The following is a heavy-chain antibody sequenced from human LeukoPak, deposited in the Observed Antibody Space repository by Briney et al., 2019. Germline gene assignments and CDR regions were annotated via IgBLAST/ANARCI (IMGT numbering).Heavy chain of an antibody. CDR2: INPNSGGT. V-gene: IGHV1-2*02. CDR3: ARDRGKIYCSGGSCYGNWFDP. Sequence: ASVKVSCKASGYTFTGYYMHWVRQAPGQGLEWMGWINPNSGGTNYAQKFQGRVTMTRDTSISTAYMELSRLRSDDTAVYYCARDRGKIYCSGGSCYGNWFDPWGQGTLVTVSA. J-gene: IGHJ5*02. D-gene: IGHD2-15*01. CDR1: GYTFTGYY.